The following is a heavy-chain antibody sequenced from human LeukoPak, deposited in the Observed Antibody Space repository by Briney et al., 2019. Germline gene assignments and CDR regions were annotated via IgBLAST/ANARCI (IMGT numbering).Heavy chain of an antibody. V-gene: IGHV1-46*01. J-gene: IGHJ5*02. Sequence: ASVKVSCKASGYTFTSYYLHWVRQAPGQGLDWMGMINPSGGSTSYAQKFQGRVTLTRDMSTRTVYMDLSSLRSEDSAVYYCVRTTYYYDSSGYYRGFDPWGQGTLVTVSS. CDR3: VRTTYYYDSSGYYRGFDP. CDR1: GYTFTSYY. D-gene: IGHD3-22*01. CDR2: INPSGGST.